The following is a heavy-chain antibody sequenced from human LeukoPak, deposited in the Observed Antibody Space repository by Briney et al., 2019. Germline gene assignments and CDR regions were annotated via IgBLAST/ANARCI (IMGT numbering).Heavy chain of an antibody. CDR1: GYPLTAHY. V-gene: IGHV1-2*02. D-gene: IGHD6-19*01. CDR3: ARGGKQWLIPGY. J-gene: IGHJ4*02. CDR2: INLNSGGT. Sequence: ASVQVSCEAFGYPLTAHYMHWVRQAPGQGIEGMGWINLNSGGTNYVQKFQARVTMPRDTSISTAYMELNSLRFDDTAVYFCARGGKQWLIPGYWGQGTLVTVSS.